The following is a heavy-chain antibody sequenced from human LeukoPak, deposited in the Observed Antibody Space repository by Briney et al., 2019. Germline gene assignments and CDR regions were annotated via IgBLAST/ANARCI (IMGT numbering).Heavy chain of an antibody. V-gene: IGHV4-59*08. CDR1: GGSISSYY. J-gene: IGHJ3*02. CDR2: IYYSGST. Sequence: PSETLSLTCTVSGGSISSYYWSWIRQPPGKGLEWIGYIYYSGSTNYNPSLKSRVTISVDTSKNQFSLKLSSVTAADTAVYYCARPSCLDWSNDAFDIWGQGTMVTVSS. D-gene: IGHD3/OR15-3a*01. CDR3: ARPSCLDWSNDAFDI.